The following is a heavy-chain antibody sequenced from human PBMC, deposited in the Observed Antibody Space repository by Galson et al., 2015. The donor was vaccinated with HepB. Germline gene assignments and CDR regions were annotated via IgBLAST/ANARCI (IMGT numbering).Heavy chain of an antibody. J-gene: IGHJ4*02. Sequence: SLRLSCAASGFTFDDYAMHWVRQAPGKGLEWVSGISWNSGSIGYADSVKGRFTTSRDNAKNSLYLQMNSLRAEDTALYYCAKGGYYFDYWGQGTLVTVSS. CDR1: GFTFDDYA. D-gene: IGHD3-22*01. V-gene: IGHV3-9*01. CDR2: ISWNSGSI. CDR3: AKGGYYFDY.